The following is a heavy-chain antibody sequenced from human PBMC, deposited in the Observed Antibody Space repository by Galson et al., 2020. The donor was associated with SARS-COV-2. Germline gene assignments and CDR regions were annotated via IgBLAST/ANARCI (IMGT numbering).Heavy chain of an antibody. CDR3: ARIDSSGCRGNY. CDR2: IDWDDDE. J-gene: IGHJ4*02. D-gene: IGHD6-19*01. V-gene: IGHV2-70*11. Sequence: ESGPTLVKPTQTLTLTCTFSGFSLSTSGMCVSWIRQPPGKALEWRARIDWDDDEYYSTSLKTRLTISKDTSKNQVVLTMTNMDPVDTGTYYCARIDSSGCRGNYWGQGTLVTVSS. CDR1: GFSLSTSGMC.